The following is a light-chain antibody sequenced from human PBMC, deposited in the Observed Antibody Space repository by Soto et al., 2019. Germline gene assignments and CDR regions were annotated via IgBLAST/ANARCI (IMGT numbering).Light chain of an antibody. J-gene: IGKJ1*01. Sequence: EIVLTQSPATLSLSPGERATLSCRASQSVSSNLAWYQQKPGQAPRLLIYGASSRATGIPDRFRGSGSGTDFTLTISRLEPEDFAVYSCQQYGSSPTFGQGTKVDIK. CDR1: QSVSSN. CDR3: QQYGSSPT. CDR2: GAS. V-gene: IGKV3-20*01.